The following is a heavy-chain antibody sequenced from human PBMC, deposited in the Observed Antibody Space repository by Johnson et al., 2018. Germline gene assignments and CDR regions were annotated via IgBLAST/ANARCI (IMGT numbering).Heavy chain of an antibody. V-gene: IGHV3-30*03. D-gene: IGHD1-26*01. CDR3: TRVFGSYPGQAFDV. Sequence: QVQLVQSGGGVVQPGRSLRLSCAASGFTFTNYVMHWVRQAPGTGLEWVALIPSDERNNFYADSLKGRFTVSRDNSKLYLQMDSLRAEDTAVYYCTRVFGSYPGQAFDVWGQGTMVTVSS. CDR2: IPSDERNN. CDR1: GFTFTNYV. J-gene: IGHJ3*01.